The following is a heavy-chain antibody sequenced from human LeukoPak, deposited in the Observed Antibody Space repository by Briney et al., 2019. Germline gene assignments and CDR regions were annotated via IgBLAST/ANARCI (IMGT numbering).Heavy chain of an antibody. Sequence: SGRSLRLSCAASGFTFSSYGMHWVRQAPGKGLEWVAVIWYDGSNKYYADSVKGRFTISRDNSKNTLYLQMNSLRAEDTAVYYCARDRDDSSGYYFYWGQGTLVTVSS. D-gene: IGHD3-22*01. CDR2: IWYDGSNK. J-gene: IGHJ4*02. CDR1: GFTFSSYG. V-gene: IGHV3-33*01. CDR3: ARDRDDSSGYYFY.